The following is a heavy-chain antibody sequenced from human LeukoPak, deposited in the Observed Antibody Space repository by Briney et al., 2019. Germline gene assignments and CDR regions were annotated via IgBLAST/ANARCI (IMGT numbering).Heavy chain of an antibody. CDR1: GYTFTGYY. CDR3: ARDRAVLRFLQWLPQSMDV. J-gene: IGHJ6*03. CDR2: INPNSGGT. Sequence: ASVKVSCKASGYTFTGYYMHWVRQAPGQGLEWMGWINPNSGGTNYAQKFQGRVTITRDTSISTAYMELSRLRSDDTAVYYCARDRAVLRFLQWLPQSMDVWGKGTTVTVSS. D-gene: IGHD3-3*01. V-gene: IGHV1-2*02.